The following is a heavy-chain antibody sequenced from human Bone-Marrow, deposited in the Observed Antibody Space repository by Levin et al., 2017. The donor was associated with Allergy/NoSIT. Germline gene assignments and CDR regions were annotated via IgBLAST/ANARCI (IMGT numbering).Heavy chain of an antibody. CDR1: GGSISSSSYY. CDR2: IYYSGST. Sequence: SETLSLTCTVSGGSISSSSYYWGWIRQPPGKGLEWIGSIYYSGSTYYNPSLKSRVTISVDTSKNQFSLKLSSVTAADTAVYYCARDYGSGSFYPPGYWGQGTLVTVSS. J-gene: IGHJ4*02. V-gene: IGHV4-39*07. D-gene: IGHD3-10*01. CDR3: ARDYGSGSFYPPGY.